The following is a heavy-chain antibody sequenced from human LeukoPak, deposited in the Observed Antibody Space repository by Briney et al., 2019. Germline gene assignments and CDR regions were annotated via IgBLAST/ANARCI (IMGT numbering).Heavy chain of an antibody. J-gene: IGHJ3*02. CDR1: GGSISSSHW. CDR3: ASSQAGSGAFDI. V-gene: IGHV4-4*02. CDR2: IYHSGST. Sequence: SETLSLTCAVPGGSISSSHWWNWVRQPPGKGLEWIGEIYHSGSTNYNPSLKSRVTISLDKSKNQFSLRLSSVTAADTAVYYCASSQAGSGAFDIWGQGTMVTVSS. D-gene: IGHD3-10*01.